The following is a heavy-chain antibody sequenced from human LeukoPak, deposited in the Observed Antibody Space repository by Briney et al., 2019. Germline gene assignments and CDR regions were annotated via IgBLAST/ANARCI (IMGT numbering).Heavy chain of an antibody. J-gene: IGHJ4*02. D-gene: IGHD1-1*01. Sequence: GGSLRLSCAASGFTFDDYAMHWVRQAPGKGLEWVSLISGDGGSTYYADSVKGRFTISRDNSKNSLYLQMNGLRTEDTALYYCACNLEGAATRGCDYWGQGTLVTVSS. V-gene: IGHV3-43*02. CDR3: ACNLEGAATRGCDY. CDR2: ISGDGGST. CDR1: GFTFDDYA.